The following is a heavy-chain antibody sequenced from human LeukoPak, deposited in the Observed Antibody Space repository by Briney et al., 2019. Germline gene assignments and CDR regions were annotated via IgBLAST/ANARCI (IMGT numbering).Heavy chain of an antibody. CDR3: ARAYCSGGSCWVFAFDI. J-gene: IGHJ3*02. CDR1: GYTFTGYY. V-gene: IGHV1-2*02. D-gene: IGHD2-15*01. Sequence: ASVKVSCKASGYTFTGYYMHWVRQAPGQGLEWMGWINPNSGGTNYAQKFQGRVTMTRDTSISTAYMELSRLRSDDTAVYYCARAYCSGGSCWVFAFDIWGQGTMVTVSS. CDR2: INPNSGGT.